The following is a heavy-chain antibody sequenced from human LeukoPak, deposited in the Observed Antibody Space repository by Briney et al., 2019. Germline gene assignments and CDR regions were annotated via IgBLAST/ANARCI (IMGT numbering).Heavy chain of an antibody. CDR3: ARGRGSYYYDSSGYGGY. J-gene: IGHJ4*02. V-gene: IGHV3-21*01. Sequence: VGSLRLSCAASGFTFSSYSMNWVRQAPGKGLEWVSSISSSSSYIYYADSVKGRFTISRDNAKDSLYLQMNSLRAEDTAVYYCARGRGSYYYDSSGYGGYWGQGTLVTVSS. D-gene: IGHD3-22*01. CDR2: ISSSSSYI. CDR1: GFTFSSYS.